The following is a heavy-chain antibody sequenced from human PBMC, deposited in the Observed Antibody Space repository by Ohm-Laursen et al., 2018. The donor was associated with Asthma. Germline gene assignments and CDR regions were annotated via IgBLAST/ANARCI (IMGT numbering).Heavy chain of an antibody. V-gene: IGHV3-30*03. J-gene: IGHJ1*01. Sequence: SLRLSCAASGFTFSSYGMHWVRQAPGKGLGWVAVISYDGSNKYYADSVKGRFTISRDNAKNSLYLQMNSLRAEDTAVYYCARQHITMDLIFQHWGQGTLDTVSS. CDR1: GFTFSSYG. CDR3: ARQHITMDLIFQH. CDR2: ISYDGSNK. D-gene: IGHD3-10*01.